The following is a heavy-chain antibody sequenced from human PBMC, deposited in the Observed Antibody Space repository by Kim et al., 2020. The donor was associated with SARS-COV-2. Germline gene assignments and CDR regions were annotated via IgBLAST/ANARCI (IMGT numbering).Heavy chain of an antibody. CDR3: VRGKSDFFDTGGVRNWYDP. V-gene: IGHV3-30*01. Sequence: GRFTIYRDNSKNTLYLQMNSLRAEDTAVYYCVRGKSDFFDTGGVRNWYDPWGQGTLVTVSS. J-gene: IGHJ5*02. D-gene: IGHD2-8*02.